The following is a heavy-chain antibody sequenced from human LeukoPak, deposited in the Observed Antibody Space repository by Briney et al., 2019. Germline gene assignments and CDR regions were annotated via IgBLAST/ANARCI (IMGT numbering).Heavy chain of an antibody. CDR3: ARHLDP. CDR1: GGSISSGSYY. Sequence: PSETLSLTCTVSGGSISSGSYYWSWIRQPAGKGLEWIGYSGSTNYNPSLKSRVTISVDTSKNQFSLKLRSVTAADTAVYYCARHLDPWGQGILVTVSS. V-gene: IGHV4-61*09. CDR2: SGST. J-gene: IGHJ5*02.